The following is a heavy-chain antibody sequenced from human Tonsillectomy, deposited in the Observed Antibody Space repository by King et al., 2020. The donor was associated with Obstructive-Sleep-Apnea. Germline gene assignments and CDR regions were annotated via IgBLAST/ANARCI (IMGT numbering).Heavy chain of an antibody. CDR3: ARDYSSGTYSGGFFDY. CDR2: RWSGGSNQ. Sequence: VQRVESGGGVVQPGRSLRLSCTTSGFRFNIHGMHWVRQSPGKGLEWVAIRWSGGSNQYYADSVKGRFTISRDDSKNTLYLQMNNVRGEDTAVYYCARDYSSGTYSGGFFDYWGQGTLVTVSS. D-gene: IGHD3-10*01. J-gene: IGHJ4*02. CDR1: GFRFNIHG. V-gene: IGHV3-33*01.